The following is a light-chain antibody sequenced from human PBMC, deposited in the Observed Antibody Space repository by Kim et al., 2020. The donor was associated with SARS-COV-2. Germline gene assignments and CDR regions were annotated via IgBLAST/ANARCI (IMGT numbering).Light chain of an antibody. CDR1: QSISSY. CDR3: QQSYSTPLT. CDR2: AAS. Sequence: VGDRVTITCRASQSISSYLNWYQQKPGKAPKLLSYAASSLQSGVPSRFSGSGSGTDFTLTISSLQPEDFATYYCQQSYSTPLTFGGGTKVDIK. J-gene: IGKJ4*01. V-gene: IGKV1-39*01.